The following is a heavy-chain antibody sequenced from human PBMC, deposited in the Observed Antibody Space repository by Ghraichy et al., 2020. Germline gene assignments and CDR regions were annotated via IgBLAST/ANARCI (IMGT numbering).Heavy chain of an antibody. V-gene: IGHV3-23*01. J-gene: IGHJ3*01. CDR3: ARDPNGDYVGAFEF. CDR2: IRASGGGT. CDR1: GFAFSRYA. Sequence: GESLNISCAGSGFAFSRYALIWVRQAPGKGLEWVSAIRASGGGTQYADSVKGRFTVSRDNSRNTLYLQMNSLTIEDTAVYYCARDPNGDYVGAFEFWGQGTKVTVSS. D-gene: IGHD4-17*01.